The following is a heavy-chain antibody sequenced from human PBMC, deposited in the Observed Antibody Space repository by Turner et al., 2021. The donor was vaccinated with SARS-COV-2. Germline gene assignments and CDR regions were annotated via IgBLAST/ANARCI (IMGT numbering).Heavy chain of an antibody. J-gene: IGHJ6*02. D-gene: IGHD3-9*01. CDR1: GYTLTALS. V-gene: IGHV1-24*01. Sequence: QDQLVQSGAEVKKPGASVKVSCKVSGYTLTALSMHWVRQAPGKGLEWMGGFDPEDGETIYAQKFQGRVTMTEDTSTDTAYMELSSLRSEDTAVYYCATGGWALRVFDWLYGMDVWGQGTTVTVSS. CDR2: FDPEDGET. CDR3: ATGGWALRVFDWLYGMDV.